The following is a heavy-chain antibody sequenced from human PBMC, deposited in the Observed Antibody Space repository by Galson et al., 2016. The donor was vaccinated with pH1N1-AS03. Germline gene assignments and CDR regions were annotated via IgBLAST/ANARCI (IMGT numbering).Heavy chain of an antibody. CDR2: VGGVDGSL. D-gene: IGHD3-3*01. Sequence: LRLSCAASGFTFSIYAMHWVRQAPGKGLEWVSGVGGVDGSLWYAESVKGRFTVSRDNSKGTLDLQMNSLSADDTAEYYCERGSGSPHWFDPWGQGTLVTVSS. CDR3: ERGSGSPHWFDP. CDR1: GFTFSIYA. J-gene: IGHJ5*02. V-gene: IGHV3-23*01.